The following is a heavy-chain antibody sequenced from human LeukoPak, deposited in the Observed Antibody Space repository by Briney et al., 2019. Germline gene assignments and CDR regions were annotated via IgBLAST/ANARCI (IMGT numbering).Heavy chain of an antibody. CDR1: GFTFSSCA. CDR2: ISGSGDST. J-gene: IGHJ4*02. V-gene: IGHV3-23*01. Sequence: GGSLRPSCAASGFTFSSCAMNWVRQAPGKGLEWVSGISGSGDSTDYADSVKGRFTISRDNSKNTLYLQINSLRAEDTAVYYCAKPPSDNLLTGSLYYFDYWGQGTLVTVSS. CDR3: AKPPSDNLLTGSLYYFDY. D-gene: IGHD3-9*01.